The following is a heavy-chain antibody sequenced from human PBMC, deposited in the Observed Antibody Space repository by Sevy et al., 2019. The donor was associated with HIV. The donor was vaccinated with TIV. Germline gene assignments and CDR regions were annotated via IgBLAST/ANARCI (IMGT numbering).Heavy chain of an antibody. D-gene: IGHD3-22*01. CDR3: AKENHAFYYDY. Sequence: GGSLRLSCAASGFSFSTYYMSWVRQAPGKGLEWVSSITDSGRATYYADSVKGRFTISRDNSKNTLSLQMNSLRAEDTAIYYCAKENHAFYYDYWGQGTLVTVSS. CDR1: GFSFSTYY. V-gene: IGHV3-23*01. J-gene: IGHJ4*02. CDR2: ITDSGRAT.